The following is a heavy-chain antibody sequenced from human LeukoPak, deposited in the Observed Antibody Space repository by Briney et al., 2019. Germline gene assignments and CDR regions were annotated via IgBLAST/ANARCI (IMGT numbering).Heavy chain of an antibody. Sequence: PGGSLRLSCAASGFAFGSYAINWVRQAPGKGLVWVSRIRGDGTNPIYADSVKGRFTISRDNAKNTLYLQMNSLRAEDTAVYYCARDTYYAPFDPWGQGTLVTVSS. CDR1: GFAFGSYA. CDR3: ARDTYYAPFDP. D-gene: IGHD2/OR15-2a*01. CDR2: IRGDGTNP. V-gene: IGHV3-74*01. J-gene: IGHJ5*02.